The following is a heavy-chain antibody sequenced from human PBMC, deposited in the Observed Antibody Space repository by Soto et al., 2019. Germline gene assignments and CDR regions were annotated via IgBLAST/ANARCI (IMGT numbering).Heavy chain of an antibody. CDR2: MSYSGST. Sequence: SETLSLTCTVSGGSISSDDYYWSWIRQPPGKGLEWIGFMSYSGSTSYNASLKSRVTISVDTCKNQFSLNLNFVTAADTAVYYCGTMGSPATRLYYFDTWGQGAVVTVSS. J-gene: IGHJ4*02. D-gene: IGHD1-1*01. CDR3: GTMGSPATRLYYFDT. CDR1: GGSISSDDYY. V-gene: IGHV4-30-4*01.